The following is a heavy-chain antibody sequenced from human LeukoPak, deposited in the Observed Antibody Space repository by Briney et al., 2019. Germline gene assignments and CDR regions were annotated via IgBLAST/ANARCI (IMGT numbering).Heavy chain of an antibody. CDR2: MNPNSGNT. CDR3: ARAVSDFWSGYYTSFDY. J-gene: IGHJ4*02. D-gene: IGHD3-3*01. CDR1: GYTFTSYY. Sequence: ASVKVSCKASGYTFTSYYMHWVRQATGQGLEWMGWMNPNSGNTGYAQKFQGRVTMTRNTSISTAYMELSSLRSEDTAAYYCARAVSDFWSGYYTSFDYWGQGTLVTVSS. V-gene: IGHV1-8*02.